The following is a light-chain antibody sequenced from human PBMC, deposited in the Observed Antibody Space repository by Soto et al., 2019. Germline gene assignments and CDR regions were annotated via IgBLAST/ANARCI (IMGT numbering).Light chain of an antibody. CDR3: CSYACSNNLVV. CDR1: SSDVGGYNY. J-gene: IGLJ2*01. CDR2: EVS. Sequence: QSALTQPPSASGSPGQSVTISCTGTSSDVGGYNYVSWYQQHPGTAPKLMIYEVSKRPSGVADRFSGSRSGNTASLTVSGLQAEDEADYYCCSYACSNNLVVFGGGTKLTVL. V-gene: IGLV2-8*01.